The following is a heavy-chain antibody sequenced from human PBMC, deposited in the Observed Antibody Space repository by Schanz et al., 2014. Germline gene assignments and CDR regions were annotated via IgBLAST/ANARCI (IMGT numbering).Heavy chain of an antibody. V-gene: IGHV3-23*04. J-gene: IGHJ4*02. CDR3: AKSQGSSFDS. CDR1: GFSLDIFA. D-gene: IGHD6-13*01. CDR2: FNDGGVNK. Sequence: VQLVDSGGGLVKPGGSLRLSCATSGFSLDIFAVSWVRQAPGKGLEWVSSFNDGGVNKYYADSVKGRFTISSDNSKSTLYLQMSSLRAEDTAVYYCAKSQGSSFDSWGQGTLVTVFS.